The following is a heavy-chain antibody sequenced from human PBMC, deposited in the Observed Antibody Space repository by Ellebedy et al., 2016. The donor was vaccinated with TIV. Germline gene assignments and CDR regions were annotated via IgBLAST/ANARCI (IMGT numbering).Heavy chain of an antibody. V-gene: IGHV3-23*01. CDR1: GFSFSTYA. CDR2: LYGSGRGI. CDR3: VKDQSAGDGRWVFDL. J-gene: IGHJ3*01. Sequence: GESLKISCVGSGFSFSTYATAWVRQTPGKGLEGVSGLYGSGRGIFYSDSVKGRFTISRDNSKKMLYLEMNSLRAEDTGIYYCVKDQSAGDGRWVFDLWGQGTMVTVSS. D-gene: IGHD5-24*01.